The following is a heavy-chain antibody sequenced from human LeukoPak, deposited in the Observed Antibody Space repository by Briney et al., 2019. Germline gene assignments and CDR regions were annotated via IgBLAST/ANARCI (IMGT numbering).Heavy chain of an antibody. V-gene: IGHV1-69*01. D-gene: IGHD2-2*01. CDR2: IIPIFGTA. J-gene: IGHJ4*02. CDR3: ARVESRYCSSTSCPEDY. Sequence: GSSVKVSSKASGGTFSSYAISWVRQAPGQGLEWMGGIIPIFGTANYAQKFQGRVTITADESTSTAYMELSSLRSEDTAVYYCARVESRYCSSTSCPEDYWGQGTLVTVSS. CDR1: GGTFSSYA.